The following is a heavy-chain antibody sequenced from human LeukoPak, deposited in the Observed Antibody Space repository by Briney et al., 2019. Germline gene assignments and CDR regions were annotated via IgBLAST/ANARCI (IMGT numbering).Heavy chain of an antibody. CDR3: ARDRIEQQRTLGRSSNYYYYYYMDV. CDR2: IYSDGRT. V-gene: IGHV3-53*01. J-gene: IGHJ6*03. Sequence: PGGSLRLSCAASGFTVSNKYMTWVRQAPGKGLEWVSLIYSDGRTYYADSVKGRCTISRDNSKNTLYLQMNSLRAEDTAVYYCARDRIEQQRTLGRSSNYYYYYYMDVWGKGTTVTVSS. CDR1: GFTVSNKY. D-gene: IGHD6-13*01.